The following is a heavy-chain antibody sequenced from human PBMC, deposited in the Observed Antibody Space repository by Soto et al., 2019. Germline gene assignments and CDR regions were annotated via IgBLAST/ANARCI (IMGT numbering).Heavy chain of an antibody. CDR2: IIPIFGTA. CDR3: ARAYCGGDCYNWFDP. D-gene: IGHD2-21*01. CDR1: GGTFSSYA. V-gene: IGHV1-69*13. Sequence: ASVKVSCKASGGTFSSYAISWVRQAPGQGLEWMGGIIPIFGTANYAQKFQGRVTITADESTSTAYMELSSLRSEDTAVYYCARAYCGGDCYNWFDPWGQGTLVTVSS. J-gene: IGHJ5*02.